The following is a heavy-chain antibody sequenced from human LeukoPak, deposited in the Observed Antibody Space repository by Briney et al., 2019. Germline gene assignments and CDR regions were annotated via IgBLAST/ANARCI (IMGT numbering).Heavy chain of an antibody. CDR2: ISGYNGNT. V-gene: IGHV1-18*01. CDR3: VRIGCSSTSCYGNSVDP. D-gene: IGHD2-2*01. CDR1: GYTFSNYG. J-gene: IGHJ5*02. Sequence: ASVKVSCKTSGYTFSNYGLNWVRQAPGQGLEWMGWISGYNGNTLYAQKFQGRVTMTTDTSTSTAYMGLRSLRSDDTAVYYCVRIGCSSTSCYGNSVDPWGQGTLVTVSS.